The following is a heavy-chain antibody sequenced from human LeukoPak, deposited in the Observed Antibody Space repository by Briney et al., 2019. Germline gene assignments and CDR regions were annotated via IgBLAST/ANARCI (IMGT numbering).Heavy chain of an antibody. J-gene: IGHJ4*02. CDR3: ARDPAPRWNPYYYDSSGYLN. CDR2: ISSSGSTI. Sequence: QPGGSLRLSCAASGFTFSSYAMHWVRQAPGKGLEWVSYISSSGSTIYYADSVKGRFTISRDNAKNSLYLQMNSLRAEDTAVYYCARDPAPRWNPYYYDSSGYLNWGQGTLVTISS. V-gene: IGHV3-48*04. D-gene: IGHD3-22*01. CDR1: GFTFSSYA.